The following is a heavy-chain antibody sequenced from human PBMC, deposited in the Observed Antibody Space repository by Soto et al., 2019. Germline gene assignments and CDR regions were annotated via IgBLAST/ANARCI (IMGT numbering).Heavy chain of an antibody. V-gene: IGHV3-30*18. Sequence: QVQLVESGGGVVQPGRSLRLSCAASGFTFSSYGMHWVRQAPGKGLEWVAVISYDGSNKYYADSVKGRFTISRDNSKNTLYLQMNSLRAEDTAVYYCAKVLLGDYYYGMDVWGQGNTVTVSS. CDR3: AKVLLGDYYYGMDV. CDR2: ISYDGSNK. CDR1: GFTFSSYG. D-gene: IGHD3-10*01. J-gene: IGHJ6*02.